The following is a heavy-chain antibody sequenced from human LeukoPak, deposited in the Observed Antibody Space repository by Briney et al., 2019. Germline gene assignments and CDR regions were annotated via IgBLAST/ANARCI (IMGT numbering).Heavy chain of an antibody. CDR1: GFTFGSYA. D-gene: IGHD2-2*01. Sequence: PGGSLRLSCAASGFTFGSYAMSWVRQAPGKGLEWVSGISGSGGSTYYADSVKGRFTISRDNSKNTLYLQMNSLRAEDTAVYYCAKGSVSVVVPAAIPYYWGQGTLVTVSS. CDR3: AKGSVSVVVPAAIPYY. J-gene: IGHJ4*02. V-gene: IGHV3-23*01. CDR2: ISGSGGST.